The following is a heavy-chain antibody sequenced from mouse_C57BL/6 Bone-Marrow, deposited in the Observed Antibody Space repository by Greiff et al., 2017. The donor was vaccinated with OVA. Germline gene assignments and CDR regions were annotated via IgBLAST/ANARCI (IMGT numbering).Heavy chain of an antibody. CDR1: GFTFSDYY. CDR3: ARPPYGNYGFAG. Sequence: EVQGVESGGGLVQPGGSLKLSCAASGFTFSDYYMYWVRQTPAKRLEWVAYISNGGGSSYYPATVKGRFTISRDNAKNTLYLQMSRLKSEDTAMYYCARPPYGNYGFAGWGQGTLVTVSA. J-gene: IGHJ3*01. D-gene: IGHD2-1*01. CDR2: ISNGGGSS. V-gene: IGHV5-12*01.